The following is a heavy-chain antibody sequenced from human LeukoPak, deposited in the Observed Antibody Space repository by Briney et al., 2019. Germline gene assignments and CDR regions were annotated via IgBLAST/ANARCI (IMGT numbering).Heavy chain of an antibody. CDR2: IYYSGST. J-gene: IGHJ4*02. D-gene: IGHD6-19*01. Sequence: NSSETLSLTCTVSSRSISSSSYFWGWIRQPPGKGLEWIGSIYYSGSTYFNPPLGSRVTISVDTSRNQFSLKLSSSPCAETAVYFCATLAVAGTVIDYWGQGTLVTVSS. CDR1: SRSISSSSYF. CDR3: ATLAVAGTVIDY. V-gene: IGHV4-39*01.